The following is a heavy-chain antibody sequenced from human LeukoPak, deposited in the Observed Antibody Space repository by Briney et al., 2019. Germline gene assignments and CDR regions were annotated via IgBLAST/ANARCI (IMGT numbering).Heavy chain of an antibody. J-gene: IGHJ6*02. V-gene: IGHV1-18*01. Sequence: ASVKVSCKASGYTFTSYGISWVRQAPGQGLEWMGWISAYNGNTNYAQKLQGRVTMTIDTSTSTAYMELRSLRSDDTAVYYCARSSGIAAAGYYYGMDVWGQGTTVTVSS. CDR1: GYTFTSYG. D-gene: IGHD6-13*01. CDR3: ARSSGIAAAGYYYGMDV. CDR2: ISAYNGNT.